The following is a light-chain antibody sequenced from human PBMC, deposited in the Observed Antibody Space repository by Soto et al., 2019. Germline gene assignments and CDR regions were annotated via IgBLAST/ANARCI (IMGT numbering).Light chain of an antibody. Sequence: QSALTQPASVSGSPGQSITISCTGTSSDVGNYKYVSWYQQHPGKAPKLIIYEDSNRPAGVSDRFSGTKSGNTASLTISGRQAEDETDYYCLSYTSSGTYVFGTGTKVTVL. CDR2: EDS. V-gene: IGLV2-14*01. CDR3: LSYTSSGTYV. CDR1: SSDVGNYKY. J-gene: IGLJ1*01.